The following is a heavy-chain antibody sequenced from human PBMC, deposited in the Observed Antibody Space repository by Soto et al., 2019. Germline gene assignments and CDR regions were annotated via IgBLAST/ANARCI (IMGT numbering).Heavy chain of an antibody. J-gene: IGHJ4*02. CDR3: ARGPTDYYDNSANYFLDY. CDR2: ISTYNGNT. D-gene: IGHD3-22*01. CDR1: GYTLITYG. V-gene: IGHV1-18*01. Sequence: QVQLVQSGAEVKKPGASVKVSCKASGYTLITYGVSWVRQAPGQGLDWLGRISTYNGNTRYAERLQGRVTMTTDTTTNTAYMELRNLRSDDTAVYYCARGPTDYYDNSANYFLDYWGQGTLVTVSS.